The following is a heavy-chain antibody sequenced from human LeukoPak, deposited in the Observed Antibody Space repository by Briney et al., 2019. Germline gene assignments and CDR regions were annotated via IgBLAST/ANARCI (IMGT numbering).Heavy chain of an antibody. CDR2: IKEDGSEK. Sequence: GGSLRLSCAASGFTFSSYSMNWVRQAPGKGLEWVANIKEDGSEKNYVDSVKGRFTISRDNAKNSLYLQMSSLRAADTAVYYCARDMAASVWRSYGSYYYYYYMDVWGKGTTVTVSS. D-gene: IGHD3-16*01. CDR3: ARDMAASVWRSYGSYYYYYYMDV. CDR1: GFTFSSYS. J-gene: IGHJ6*03. V-gene: IGHV3-7*01.